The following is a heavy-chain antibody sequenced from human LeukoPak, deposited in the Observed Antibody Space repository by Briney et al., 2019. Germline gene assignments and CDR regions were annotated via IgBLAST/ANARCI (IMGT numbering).Heavy chain of an antibody. V-gene: IGHV4-59*01. CDR3: ARVVKDNRFYP. CDR2: IYYGGST. Sequence: SETLSFTGSVYGFSISGFYWGWLAQPLGKGRKGCGYIYYGGSTNSKQSLNSGVTISVDTTKTAFSLKMSSVSDAETAVYCCARVVKDNRFYPWGQGTLVTVS. CDR1: GFSISGFY. D-gene: IGHD1-26*01. J-gene: IGHJ5*02.